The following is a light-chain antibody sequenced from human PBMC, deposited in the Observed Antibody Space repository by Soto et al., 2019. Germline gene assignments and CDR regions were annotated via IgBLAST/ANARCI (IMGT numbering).Light chain of an antibody. CDR2: GVY. Sequence: EIVMTQSPTILSVSPGERATLSCRSSQSVSSNLAWYQQKPGQAPRLLIYGVYTRAPGIPARFSGSGSGTDFTLTISRLEPEDFVVYYCQQYGSSPGNTFGQGTRLEIK. J-gene: IGKJ5*01. CDR3: QQYGSSPGNT. V-gene: IGKV3-20*01. CDR1: QSVSSN.